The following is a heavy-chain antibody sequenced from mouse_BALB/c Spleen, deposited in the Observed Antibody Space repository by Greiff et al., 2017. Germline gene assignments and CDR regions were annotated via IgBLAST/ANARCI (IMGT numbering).Heavy chain of an antibody. V-gene: IGHV2-9*02. CDR3: ARDRY. CDR1: GFSLTSYG. J-gene: IGHJ3*01. Sequence: QVKLVGSGPGLVGPSQSLFITCTVSGFSLTSYGVHWVRQPPGKGLEWLGVIWAGGSTNYNSALMSRLSISKDNSKSQVFLKMNSLQTDDTAMYYCARDRYWGQGTLVTVSA. CDR2: IWAGGST.